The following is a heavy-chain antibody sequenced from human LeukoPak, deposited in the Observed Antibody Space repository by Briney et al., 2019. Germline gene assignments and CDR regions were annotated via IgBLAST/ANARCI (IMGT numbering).Heavy chain of an antibody. J-gene: IGHJ3*02. CDR3: ASQSEYSSSSDAFDI. V-gene: IGHV1-8*03. CDR1: RYTFTSYD. CDR2: MNPNSGNT. D-gene: IGHD6-6*01. Sequence: GASVKVSCKASRYTFTSYDINWVRQATGQGLEWMGWMNPNSGNTGYAQKFQGRVTITRNTSISTAYMELSSLRSEDTAVYYCASQSEYSSSSDAFDIWGQGTMVTVSS.